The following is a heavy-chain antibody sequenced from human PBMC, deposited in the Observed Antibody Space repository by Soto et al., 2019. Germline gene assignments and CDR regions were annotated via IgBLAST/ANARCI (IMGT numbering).Heavy chain of an antibody. CDR2: ISAYSGKT. CDR1: GYTFSNYG. J-gene: IGHJ4*02. D-gene: IGHD1-7*01. Sequence: QVHLVQSGAEVKKPGASVRVSCKASGYTFSNYGISWVRQAPGQGLEWMGWISAYSGKTNYAQSLQVRVTMTTDTSTNTAYMELRSLTSDDTAVYYCARTGELRLDSWGQGTVVTVSS. CDR3: ARTGELRLDS. V-gene: IGHV1-18*01.